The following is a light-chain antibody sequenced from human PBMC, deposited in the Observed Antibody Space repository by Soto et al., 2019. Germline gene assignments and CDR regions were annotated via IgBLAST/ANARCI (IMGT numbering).Light chain of an antibody. CDR2: DTS. Sequence: QAVVTQEPSLTVSPGGTVALTCGSSTGAVTSGHYPYWFQQKPGQAPRTLIYDTSNKHSWTPARFSGSLLGGKAALTLSGAQPEDEDEYYCLISYSGARVFGTGTKVTVL. CDR3: LISYSGARV. J-gene: IGLJ1*01. V-gene: IGLV7-46*01. CDR1: TGAVTSGHY.